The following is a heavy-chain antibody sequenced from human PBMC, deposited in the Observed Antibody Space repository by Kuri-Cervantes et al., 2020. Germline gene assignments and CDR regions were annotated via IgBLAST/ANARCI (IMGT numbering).Heavy chain of an antibody. CDR1: GGTFSSYA. CDR2: IIPIFGTA. J-gene: IGHJ4*02. V-gene: IGHV1-69*06. CDR3: ARGPYYYYDSSGYYYLDY. Sequence: SVKVSCKASGGTFSSYAISWVRQAPGQGLEWMGGIIPIFGTANYAQKFQGRVTITADKSTSTAYMELSSLRSEDTAVYYCARGPYYYYDSSGYYYLDYWGQGTLVTVSS. D-gene: IGHD3-22*01.